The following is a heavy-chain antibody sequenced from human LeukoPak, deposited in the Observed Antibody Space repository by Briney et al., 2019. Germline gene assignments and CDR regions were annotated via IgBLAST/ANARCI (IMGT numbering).Heavy chain of an antibody. D-gene: IGHD3-3*01. CDR2: ISSNGGTT. CDR1: GFTFSSHP. V-gene: IGHV3-64*01. Sequence: PGGSLRLSCAASGFTFSSHPMHWVRQAPGKGLQSVSAISSNGGTTYYANSVKGRFTISRDNSKNTLYLQMGSLTTEDMAVYYCTRESRGGYDFDASWGQGTLVTVSS. J-gene: IGHJ5*02. CDR3: TRESRGGYDFDAS.